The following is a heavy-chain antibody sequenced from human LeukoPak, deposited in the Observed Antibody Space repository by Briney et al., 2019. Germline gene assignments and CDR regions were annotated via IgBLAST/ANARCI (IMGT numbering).Heavy chain of an antibody. J-gene: IGHJ5*02. Sequence: GASVKVSFKASGYTFTGYYMHWVRQAPGQGLEWMGWINPNSGGTNYAQKFQGRVTMTRDTSISTAYMELRSLRSDDTAVYYCARIPYYYDGSGYYWFDPWGQGTLVTVSS. CDR3: ARIPYYYDGSGYYWFDP. V-gene: IGHV1-2*02. D-gene: IGHD3-22*01. CDR2: INPNSGGT. CDR1: GYTFTGYY.